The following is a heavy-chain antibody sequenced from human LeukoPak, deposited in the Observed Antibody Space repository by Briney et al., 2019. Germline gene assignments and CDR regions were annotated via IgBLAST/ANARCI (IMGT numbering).Heavy chain of an antibody. V-gene: IGHV3-53*04. CDR1: GFTVSSNY. CDR3: ARDGRPQKYGMDV. J-gene: IGHJ6*02. Sequence: GGSLRLSCAASGFTVSSNYMSWVRQAPGKGLEWVSVIYSGGSTYYADSVKGRFTISRHNSKNTLYLQMNSLRAEDTAVYYRARDGRPQKYGMDVWGQGTTVTVSS. D-gene: IGHD1-26*01. CDR2: IYSGGST.